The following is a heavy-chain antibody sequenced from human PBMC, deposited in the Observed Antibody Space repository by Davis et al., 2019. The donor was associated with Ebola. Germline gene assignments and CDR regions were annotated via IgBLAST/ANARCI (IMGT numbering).Heavy chain of an antibody. CDR3: ARQGSSSWSADFDY. V-gene: IGHV5-10-1*01. CDR2: IDPSDSYT. Sequence: GESLKISCKGSGYSFTSYWIGWVRQMPGKGLEWMGRIDPSDSYTNYSPSFQGHVTISADKSISTAYLQWSSLKASDTAMYYCARQGSSSWSADFDYWGQGTLVTVSS. D-gene: IGHD6-13*01. J-gene: IGHJ4*02. CDR1: GYSFTSYW.